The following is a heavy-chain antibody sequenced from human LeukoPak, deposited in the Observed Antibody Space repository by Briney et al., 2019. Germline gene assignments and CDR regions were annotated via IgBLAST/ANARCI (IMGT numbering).Heavy chain of an antibody. CDR1: GFTFSDYY. V-gene: IGHV3-11*06. CDR2: ISSSSSYI. J-gene: IGHJ4*02. CDR3: ASLLWGSYDY. Sequence: PGGSLRLSCAASGFTFSDYYMSWIRQAPGKGLEWVSSISSSSSYIYYADSVKGRFTISRDNAKNSLYLQMNSLRAEDTAVYYCASLLWGSYDYWGQGTLVTVPS. D-gene: IGHD1-26*01.